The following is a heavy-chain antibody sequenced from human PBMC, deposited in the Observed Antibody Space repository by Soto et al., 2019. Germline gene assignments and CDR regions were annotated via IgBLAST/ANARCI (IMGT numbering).Heavy chain of an antibody. D-gene: IGHD3-3*01. CDR3: ARRVTIFGVVGAFDI. J-gene: IGHJ3*02. V-gene: IGHV3-48*01. Sequence: PGGSLRLSCAASGFPFRDYAMSWVRQAPGEGLEWVSGLVSSSSTINYADSVKGRFTISRDNSKNSLYLQMNSLRAEDTALYYCARRVTIFGVVGAFDIWGQGTMVTVSS. CDR1: GFPFRDYA. CDR2: LVSSSSTI.